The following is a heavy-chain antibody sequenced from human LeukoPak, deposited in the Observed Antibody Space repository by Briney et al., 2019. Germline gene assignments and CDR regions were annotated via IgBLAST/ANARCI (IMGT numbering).Heavy chain of an antibody. J-gene: IGHJ4*02. CDR1: GGSISSGSYY. CDR3: ARDGVRGAPK. CDR2: VYTSGST. D-gene: IGHD3-10*01. Sequence: PSETLSLTCTVSGGSISSGSYYWSWIRQPAGKGLEWIGRVYTSGSTNYNPSLKSRVTISVDTSKNQFSLKLSSVTAADTAVYYCARDGVRGAPKWGQGTLVTVSS. V-gene: IGHV4-61*02.